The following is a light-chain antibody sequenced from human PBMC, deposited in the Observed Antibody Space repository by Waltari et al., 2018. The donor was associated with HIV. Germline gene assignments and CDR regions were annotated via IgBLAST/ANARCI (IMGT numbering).Light chain of an antibody. J-gene: IGKJ1*01. CDR3: QQYHDSPRT. V-gene: IGKV1-8*01. Sequence: ATRMTQSPPSVSASTGDTVNITCRASRDIDTHLAWYQHKPGSAPHLLIYGASTLQKGVPARFNGSGSGTSFSLTVTCLQSEDLATYFCQQYHDSPRTFGLGTTV. CDR1: RDIDTH. CDR2: GAS.